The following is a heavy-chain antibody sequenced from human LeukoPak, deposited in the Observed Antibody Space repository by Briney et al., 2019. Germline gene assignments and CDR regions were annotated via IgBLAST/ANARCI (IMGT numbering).Heavy chain of an antibody. J-gene: IGHJ3*02. CDR1: GYTFTSHF. D-gene: IGHD2-21*02. Sequence: ASVTVSCKASGYTFTSHFMHWVRQAPGQGLEWMGIINPRGGSTSYTQKFQGRVTMTRDTSTSTVYMELSRLRSDDTAVYYCASLSGLVVTAMSQDAFDIWGQGTRVTVSS. CDR3: ASLSGLVVTAMSQDAFDI. V-gene: IGHV1-46*01. CDR2: INPRGGST.